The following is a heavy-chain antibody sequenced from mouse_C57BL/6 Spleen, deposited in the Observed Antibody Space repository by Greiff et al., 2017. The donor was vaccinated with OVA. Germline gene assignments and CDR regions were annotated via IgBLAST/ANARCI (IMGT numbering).Heavy chain of an antibody. CDR2: INPYNGGT. CDR1: GYTFTDYY. CDR3: ARSDGSPWYFDV. J-gene: IGHJ1*03. Sequence: EVQLQQSGPVLVKPGASVKMSCKASGYTFTDYYMNWVKQSHGKSLEWIGVINPYNGGTSYNQKFKGKATLTVDKSSSTAYMELNSLTSEDSAVYYCARSDGSPWYFDVWGTGTTVTVSS. V-gene: IGHV1-19*01. D-gene: IGHD1-1*01.